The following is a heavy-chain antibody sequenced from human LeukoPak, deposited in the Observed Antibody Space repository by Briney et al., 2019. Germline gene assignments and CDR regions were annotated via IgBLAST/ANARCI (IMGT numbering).Heavy chain of an antibody. D-gene: IGHD6-19*01. CDR2: INPSGGST. CDR3: ARDMYRSGRVPFDY. V-gene: IGHV1-46*01. CDR1: GYTFISYY. J-gene: IGHJ4*02. Sequence: GASVKVSCKASGYTFISYYMHWVRQAPGQGLEWMGIINPSGGSTSYAQKFQGRVTMTRDTSTSTAYMELRSLRSDDTAVYYCARDMYRSGRVPFDYWGQGTLVTVSS.